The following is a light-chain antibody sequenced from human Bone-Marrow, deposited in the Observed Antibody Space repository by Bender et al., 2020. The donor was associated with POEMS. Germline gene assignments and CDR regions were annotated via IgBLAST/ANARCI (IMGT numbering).Light chain of an antibody. CDR1: TSDVGGYYY. J-gene: IGLJ1*01. Sequence: QSALTQPASVSGSPGQSIIISCTGTTSDVGGYYYVSWYQQHPGKVPKLIIYDVSSRPSGVPDRFSGSKSGNTASLTVSGLQAEDEADYYCSSFVGTNNFVFGTGTTVTVL. CDR3: SSFVGTNNFV. V-gene: IGLV2-8*01. CDR2: DVS.